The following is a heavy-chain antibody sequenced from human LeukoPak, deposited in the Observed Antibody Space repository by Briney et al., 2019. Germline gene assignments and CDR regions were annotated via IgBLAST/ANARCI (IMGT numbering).Heavy chain of an antibody. CDR2: ISAYNGNT. V-gene: IGHV1-18*01. J-gene: IGHJ4*02. Sequence: ASVKVSCKASGYTFTSYGISWVRQAPGQGLEWMGWISAYNGNTNYAQKFQGRVTMTRDTSISTAYMELSRLRSDDTAVYYCARRGSGYDRFDYWGQGTLVTVSS. CDR3: ARRGSGYDRFDY. D-gene: IGHD5-12*01. CDR1: GYTFTSYG.